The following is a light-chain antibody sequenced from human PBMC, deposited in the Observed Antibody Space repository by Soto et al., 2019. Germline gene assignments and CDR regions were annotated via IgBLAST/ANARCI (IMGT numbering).Light chain of an antibody. J-gene: IGKJ4*02. V-gene: IGKV3-15*01. CDR3: QQYHTWPA. Sequence: EIVMTQSPATLSVSPGERVTLSCRASQSVFSSLAWYQQKPGQAPRLLIYGAATRATGIPARFSGSGAGTDFTPTISSLHYDVFAVYFWQQYHTWPAFGRGTRVEIK. CDR1: QSVFSS. CDR2: GAA.